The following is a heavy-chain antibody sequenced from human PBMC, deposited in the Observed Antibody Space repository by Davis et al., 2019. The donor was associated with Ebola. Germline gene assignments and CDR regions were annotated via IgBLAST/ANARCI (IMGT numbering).Heavy chain of an antibody. CDR1: GFIFRNYV. CDR2: INQDGSVT. J-gene: IGHJ4*02. V-gene: IGHV3-7*03. CDR3: AIANRGPVADTGDY. D-gene: IGHD6-19*01. Sequence: GESLKISCETSGFIFRNYVMSWVRQAPGKGLEWLANINQDGSVTQYVDSVRGRFTISRDNAKNSLYLQMNSLRAEDTAVYYCAIANRGPVADTGDYWGQGTLVTVSS.